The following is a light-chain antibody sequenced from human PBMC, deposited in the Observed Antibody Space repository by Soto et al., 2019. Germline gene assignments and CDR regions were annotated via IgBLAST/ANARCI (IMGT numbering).Light chain of an antibody. CDR3: AAWDDSLNGYV. Sequence: QSVLTQPPSASGTPGQRVTISCYGSSSNLGSNTVNWYQQLPGTAPKLLIYSNNQRPSGVPDRFSGSKSGTSASLAISGLQSEDEADYYCAAWDDSLNGYVFGTGTKVTVL. V-gene: IGLV1-44*01. J-gene: IGLJ1*01. CDR1: SSNLGSNT. CDR2: SNN.